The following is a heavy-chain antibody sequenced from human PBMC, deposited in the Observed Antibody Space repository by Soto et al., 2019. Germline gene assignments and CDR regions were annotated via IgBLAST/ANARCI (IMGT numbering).Heavy chain of an antibody. J-gene: IGHJ6*02. D-gene: IGHD3-3*01. V-gene: IGHV6-1*01. Sequence: QTLSLTFAISGDSVSSNSAAWNWIRQSPWRGLEWLGRTYYRSKWYNDYAVSVKSRITINPDTSKNQFSLQLNSVTPEDTAVYYCARDPGHDFWSGYPAAYYYYGMDVWGQGTTVTVSS. CDR2: TYYRSKWYN. CDR1: GDSVSSNSAA. CDR3: ARDPGHDFWSGYPAAYYYYGMDV.